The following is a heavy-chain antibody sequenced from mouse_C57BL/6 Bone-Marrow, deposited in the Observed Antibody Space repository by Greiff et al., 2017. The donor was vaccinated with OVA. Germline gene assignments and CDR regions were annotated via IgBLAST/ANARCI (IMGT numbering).Heavy chain of an antibody. J-gene: IGHJ2*01. CDR1: GFTFSDYY. D-gene: IGHD1-1*01. V-gene: IGHV5-12*01. CDR3: ARAYGSLDY. Sequence: EVQLVESGGGLVQPGRSLKLSCAASGFTFSDYYMYWVRQTPEKRLEWVAYISNGGGSTYYPDTVKGRFTISRDNAKNTLYLQMSRLKSEDTAMYYCARAYGSLDYWGQGTTLTVSS. CDR2: ISNGGGST.